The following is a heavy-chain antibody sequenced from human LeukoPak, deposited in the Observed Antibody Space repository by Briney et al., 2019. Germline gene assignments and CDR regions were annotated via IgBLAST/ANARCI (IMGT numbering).Heavy chain of an antibody. Sequence: GGSLRLSCAASGFTFSNYWMHWVRQAPGKGLVWVSRINGDGSGTGYADSVKGRFTISRDNAKNTLDLQMNSLRAEDTAVYYCAVGANPGAFDYWGQGTLVTVSS. J-gene: IGHJ4*02. CDR3: AVGANPGAFDY. V-gene: IGHV3-74*01. CDR2: INGDGSGT. CDR1: GFTFSNYW. D-gene: IGHD1-26*01.